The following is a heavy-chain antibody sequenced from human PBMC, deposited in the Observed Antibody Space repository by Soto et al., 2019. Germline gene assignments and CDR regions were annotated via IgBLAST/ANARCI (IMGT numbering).Heavy chain of an antibody. D-gene: IGHD3-22*01. Sequence: PSETLSLTCTVSGGSISSGDYYWSWIRQPPGKGLEWIGYTHYSGSTYYNPSLKSRVTISVDTSKNQFSLKLSSVTAADTAVYYCARPDSSDRDVLDIWGQGTMVTVSS. V-gene: IGHV4-30-4*01. CDR1: GGSISSGDYY. J-gene: IGHJ3*02. CDR2: THYSGST. CDR3: ARPDSSDRDVLDI.